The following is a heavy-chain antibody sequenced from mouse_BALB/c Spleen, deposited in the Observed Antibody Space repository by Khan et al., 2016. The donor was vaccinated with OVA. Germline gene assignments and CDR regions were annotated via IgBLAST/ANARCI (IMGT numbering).Heavy chain of an antibody. CDR2: ISPGSGDT. CDR3: ARRNYFGYTFAY. V-gene: IGHV1-77*01. Sequence: QVQLKESGTELARPGASVNLSCKASGYTFTDFYINWVKQRSGQGLEWIGEISPGSGDTYYNEKFTGKDTLTADKSASTAYMQLSILTSDASAVYFCARRNYFGYTFAYWGQGTLVTVSA. CDR1: GYTFTDFY. J-gene: IGHJ3*01. D-gene: IGHD1-2*01.